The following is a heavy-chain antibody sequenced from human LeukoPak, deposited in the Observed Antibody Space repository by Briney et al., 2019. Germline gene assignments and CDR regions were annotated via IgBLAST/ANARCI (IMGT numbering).Heavy chain of an antibody. J-gene: IGHJ4*02. CDR3: AKNGYTKSWTHLDY. Sequence: SETLSLTCTVSSGSIRSYLWDWIRQPAGKTLEWIGRIYSTGDTDYNPSLKSRVTMSVDTSKNQFSLNLRSVTTADTAFYYCAKNGYTKSWTHLDYWGQGILVSVSS. V-gene: IGHV4-4*07. CDR1: SGSIRSYL. CDR2: IYSTGDT. D-gene: IGHD3/OR15-3a*01.